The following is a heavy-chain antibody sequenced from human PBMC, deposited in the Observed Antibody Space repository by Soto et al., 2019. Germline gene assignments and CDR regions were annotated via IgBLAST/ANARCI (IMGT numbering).Heavy chain of an antibody. CDR3: AKDPPGIAAAGNVPHYYYYYGMDV. CDR2: TSSSGGST. J-gene: IGHJ6*02. Sequence: GGSLLLSCASSVFTFSIYAMIWVRQAPGKGLDLPSPTSSSGGSTYYADSVKGRFTISRDNSKNTLYLQMNSLRAEDTAVYYCAKDPPGIAAAGNVPHYYYYYGMDVWGQGTTVTVSS. D-gene: IGHD6-13*01. CDR1: VFTFSIYA. V-gene: IGHV3-23*01.